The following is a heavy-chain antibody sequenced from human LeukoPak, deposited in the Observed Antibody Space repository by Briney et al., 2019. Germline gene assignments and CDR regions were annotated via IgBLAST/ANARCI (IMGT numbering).Heavy chain of an antibody. J-gene: IGHJ6*03. D-gene: IGHD3-10*01. CDR2: IYFSGNT. Sequence: SETLSLTCTVSGGSIKNYYWTWIRQPPEEGLEWIGYIYFSGNTSSNPSLKGRVTISVATSKNQFSLRRKYVNDWDTAVDYFARNVPRGTGYMDVWGKGTTVTVSS. CDR1: GGSIKNYY. V-gene: IGHV4-59*01. CDR3: ARNVPRGTGYMDV.